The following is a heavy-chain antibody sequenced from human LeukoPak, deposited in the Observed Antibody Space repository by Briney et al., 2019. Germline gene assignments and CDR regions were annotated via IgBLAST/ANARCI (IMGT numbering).Heavy chain of an antibody. CDR1: GFTLSDYW. Sequence: GGSLRLSCGASGFTLSDYWMHWVRQAPGKGLVWVSRISSDGSWTSYADSVKGRFTISRDNAKNSLYLQMNSLRAEDTAVYYCARSTDYYGSGIGNAFDIWGQGTMVTVSS. CDR2: ISSDGSWT. V-gene: IGHV3-74*01. CDR3: ARSTDYYGSGIGNAFDI. D-gene: IGHD3-10*01. J-gene: IGHJ3*02.